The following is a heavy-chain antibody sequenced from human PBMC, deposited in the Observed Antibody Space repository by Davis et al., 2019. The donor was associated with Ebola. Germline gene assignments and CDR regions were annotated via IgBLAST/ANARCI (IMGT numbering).Heavy chain of an antibody. J-gene: IGHJ4*02. D-gene: IGHD3-9*01. CDR2: ISYDGSNK. CDR3: ARDNYDILTGYHDY. V-gene: IGHV3-30-3*01. Sequence: SCKASGYTFTSYYMHWVRQAPGKGLEWVAVISYDGSNKYYADSVKGRFTISRDNSKNTLYLQMNSLRAEDTAVYYCARDNYDILTGYHDYWGQGTLVTGSS. CDR1: GYTFTSYY.